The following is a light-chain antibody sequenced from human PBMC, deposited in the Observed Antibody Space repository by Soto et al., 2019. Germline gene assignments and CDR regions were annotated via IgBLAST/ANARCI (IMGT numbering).Light chain of an antibody. V-gene: IGKV1-39*01. CDR3: QQSYSSPQT. Sequence: DIQMTPSPSTLSASLGDRVTITCRASQSISRWLEWYQQKPGKAPTLLIYSTSTLQSGVPSRFSGSGSGTDFTLTISGLQSEDFETYFCQQSYSSPQTFGQGTKVDIK. J-gene: IGKJ1*01. CDR1: QSISRW. CDR2: STS.